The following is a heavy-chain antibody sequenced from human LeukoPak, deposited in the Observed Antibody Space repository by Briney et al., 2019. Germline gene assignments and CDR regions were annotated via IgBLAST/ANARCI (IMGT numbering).Heavy chain of an antibody. D-gene: IGHD3-10*01. CDR3: TRDGPITMVRGVPAEFDY. CDR1: GFTFGDYA. Sequence: GGSLRLSCTASGFTFGDYAMSWVRQAPGKGLEWVGFIRSKAYGGTTEYAASVKGRFTISRDDSKSIAYLQMNSLKTEDTAVYYCTRDGPITMVRGVPAEFDYWGQGTLSPSPQ. CDR2: IRSKAYGGTT. J-gene: IGHJ4*02. V-gene: IGHV3-49*04.